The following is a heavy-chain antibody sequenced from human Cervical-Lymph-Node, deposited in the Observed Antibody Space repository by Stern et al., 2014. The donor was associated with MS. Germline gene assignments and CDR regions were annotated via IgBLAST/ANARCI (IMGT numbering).Heavy chain of an antibody. Sequence: QVQLVESGAEVKEPGASVKVSCKASGYTFTNYGISWVRQAPGQGLEWMGWISVNNGNTHYAQKLQGRVTMTTDTSTTTVYMELRSLRSDDTAVYYCARQIIRYFDYWGQGTLVTVSS. V-gene: IGHV1-18*01. J-gene: IGHJ4*02. CDR1: GYTFTNYG. CDR3: ARQIIRYFDY. D-gene: IGHD2/OR15-2a*01. CDR2: ISVNNGNT.